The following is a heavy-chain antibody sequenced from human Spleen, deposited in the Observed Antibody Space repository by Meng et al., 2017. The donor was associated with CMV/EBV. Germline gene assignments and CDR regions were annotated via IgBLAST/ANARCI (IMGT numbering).Heavy chain of an antibody. CDR2: FYPGDSDT. V-gene: IGHV5-51*01. D-gene: IGHD4-17*01. Sequence: GESLKISCKGSGYSFTTYWIGWVRQMPGKGLEWMGIFYPGDSDTRYSPSFQGQVTISADKSIDTAYLQWSRLKASDTAVYYCARRGFDDYGDPNWFDPWGQGTLVTVSS. CDR3: ARRGFDDYGDPNWFDP. J-gene: IGHJ5*02. CDR1: GYSFTTYW.